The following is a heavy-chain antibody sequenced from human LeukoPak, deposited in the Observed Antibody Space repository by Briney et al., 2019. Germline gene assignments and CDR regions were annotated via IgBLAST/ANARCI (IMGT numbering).Heavy chain of an antibody. CDR1: GFSFTNTW. CDR2: VKSKADDGTT. CDR3: ATEGGSGSYYGDDAFDM. D-gene: IGHD3-10*01. J-gene: IGHJ3*02. V-gene: IGHV3-15*01. Sequence: GGSLRLSCEASGFSFTNTWMSWVRQAPGKGLEGVGRVKSKADDGTTDYDAPVQGRFTISRDDSKNTLSLQMNSLKTEDTAVYYCATEGGSGSYYGDDAFDMWGQGTMVTVSS.